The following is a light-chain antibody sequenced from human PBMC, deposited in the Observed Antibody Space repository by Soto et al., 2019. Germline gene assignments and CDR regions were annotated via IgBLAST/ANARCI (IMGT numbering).Light chain of an antibody. V-gene: IGKV3-15*01. CDR2: GAS. Sequence: MTQSPSTRSVSPVERATLSCRASQSVSSNLAWYQQKPGQAPRLLIYGASTRATGIPARFSGSGSGTEFTLTISSLQSEDFAVYYCQQYNNWPPITFGQGTRLEI. CDR1: QSVSSN. J-gene: IGKJ5*01. CDR3: QQYNNWPPIT.